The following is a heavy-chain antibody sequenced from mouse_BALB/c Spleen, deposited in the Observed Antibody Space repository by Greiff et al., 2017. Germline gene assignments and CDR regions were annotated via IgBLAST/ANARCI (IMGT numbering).Heavy chain of an antibody. D-gene: IGHD1-1*01. J-gene: IGHJ4*01. CDR1: GFTFSSYA. V-gene: IGHV5-6-5*01. CDR3: ARTGIYYYGSSHYYAMDY. Sequence: EVQRVESGGGLVKPGGSLKLSCAASGFTFSSYAMSWVRQTPEKRLEWVASISSGGSTYYPDSVKGRFTISRDNARNILYQQMSSLRSEDTAMYYCARTGIYYYGSSHYYAMDYWGQGTSVTVSS. CDR2: ISSGGST.